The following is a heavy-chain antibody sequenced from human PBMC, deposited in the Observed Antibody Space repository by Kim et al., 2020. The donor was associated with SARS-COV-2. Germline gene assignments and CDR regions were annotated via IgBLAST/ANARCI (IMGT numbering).Heavy chain of an antibody. CDR3: ARHTWQQLVRFGMDV. Sequence: PSFQGQVTISADKSISTAYLQWSSLKASDTAMYYCARHTWQQLVRFGMDVWGQGTTVTVSS. V-gene: IGHV5-51*01. J-gene: IGHJ6*02. D-gene: IGHD6-13*01.